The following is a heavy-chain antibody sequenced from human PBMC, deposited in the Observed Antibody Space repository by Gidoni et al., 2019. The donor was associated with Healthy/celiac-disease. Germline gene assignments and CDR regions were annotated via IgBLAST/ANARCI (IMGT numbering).Heavy chain of an antibody. CDR1: GYTFTSYA. D-gene: IGHD5-18*01. Sequence: VQLVQSGAEVKKPGASVKVSCKASGYTFTSYAMHWVRQAPGQRLEWMGWINAGNGNTKYSQKFQGRVTITRDTSASTAYMELSSLRSEDTAVYYCARGRDTAMVRLVYWGQGTLVTVSS. V-gene: IGHV1-3*01. J-gene: IGHJ4*02. CDR2: INAGNGNT. CDR3: ARGRDTAMVRLVY.